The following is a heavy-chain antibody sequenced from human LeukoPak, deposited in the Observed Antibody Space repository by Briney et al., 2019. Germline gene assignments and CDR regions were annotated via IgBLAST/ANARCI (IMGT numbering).Heavy chain of an antibody. CDR3: ARGTSYYDASFDY. Sequence: PSQTLSLTCAVSGGSISSGGYYWSWIRQHPGKGLEWIGYIYYSGSTYYNPSLKSRVTISVDTSKNQFSLKLSSVTAADTAVYYCARGTSYYDASFDYWGQGTLVTVSS. D-gene: IGHD3-22*01. CDR1: GGSISSGGYY. V-gene: IGHV4-31*11. CDR2: IYYSGST. J-gene: IGHJ4*02.